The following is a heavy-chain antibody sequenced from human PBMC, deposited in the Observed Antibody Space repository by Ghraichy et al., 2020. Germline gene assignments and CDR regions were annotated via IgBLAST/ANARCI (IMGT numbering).Heavy chain of an antibody. Sequence: LSLTCAASGFTFSSYWMSWVRQAPGKGLEWVANIKQDGSEKYYVDSVKGRFTISRDNAKNSLYLQMNSLRAEDTAVYYCARDSQLYYYDSSGYRRLGIDGWGQGTKVTDSS. D-gene: IGHD3-22*01. J-gene: IGHJ6*02. V-gene: IGHV3-7*03. CDR3: ARDSQLYYYDSSGYRRLGIDG. CDR1: GFTFSSYW. CDR2: IKQDGSEK.